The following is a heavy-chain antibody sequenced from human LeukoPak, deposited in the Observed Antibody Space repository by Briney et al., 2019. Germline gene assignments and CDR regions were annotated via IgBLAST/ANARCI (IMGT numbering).Heavy chain of an antibody. CDR2: IDSDGSST. J-gene: IGHJ3*02. Sequence: GGSLRFSCAASGFTFSSYWMHWVRQAPGKGLVWVSRIDSDGSSTTYADSVMGRFTISRDNAKNTLYLQMNSLRAEDTAVYYCARGDFSDYGDYVDAFDIWGQGTMVTVSS. CDR1: GFTFSSYW. CDR3: ARGDFSDYGDYVDAFDI. D-gene: IGHD4-17*01. V-gene: IGHV3-74*01.